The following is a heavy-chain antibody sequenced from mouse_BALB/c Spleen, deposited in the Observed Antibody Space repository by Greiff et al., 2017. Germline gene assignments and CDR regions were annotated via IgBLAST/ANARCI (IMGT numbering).Heavy chain of an antibody. CDR1: GYSITSGYY. V-gene: IGHV3-6*02. J-gene: IGHJ2*01. CDR3: ARGGDYEYYFDY. D-gene: IGHD2-4*01. CDR2: ISYDGSN. Sequence: DVKLQESGPGLVKPSQSLSLTCSVTGYSITSGYYWNWIRQFPGNKLEWMGYISYDGSNNYNPSLKNRISITRDTSKNQFFLKLNSVTTEDTATYYCARGGDYEYYFDYWGQGTTRTVSS.